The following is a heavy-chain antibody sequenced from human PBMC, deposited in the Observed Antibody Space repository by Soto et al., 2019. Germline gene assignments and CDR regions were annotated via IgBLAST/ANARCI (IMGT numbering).Heavy chain of an antibody. CDR2: IDPSGGST. CDR1: GYSFSSYH. CDR3: ARGIYYGTDG. V-gene: IGHV1-46*04. Sequence: ASVKVSCKASGYSFSSYHIHWVRQAPGQGLEWMGIIDPSGGSTTYAQNLQDRVTMTRDTSTSMVYMELSSLRSEDTAVYYCARGIYYGTDGWGQGTTVTVSS. J-gene: IGHJ6*02.